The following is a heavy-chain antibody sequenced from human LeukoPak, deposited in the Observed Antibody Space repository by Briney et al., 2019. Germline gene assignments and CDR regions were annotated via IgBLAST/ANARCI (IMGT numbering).Heavy chain of an antibody. CDR2: ISYDGSNK. CDR3: AKGSPWYIAAAGTSDYFDY. CDR1: GFTFSSYG. J-gene: IGHJ4*02. Sequence: GGSLRLSCAASGFTFSSYGMHWVRQAPGKGLEWVAVISYDGSNKYYADSVKGRFTISRDNSKNTLYLQMNSLRAEDTAVYYCAKGSPWYIAAAGTSDYFDYWGQGTLVTVSS. V-gene: IGHV3-30*18. D-gene: IGHD6-13*01.